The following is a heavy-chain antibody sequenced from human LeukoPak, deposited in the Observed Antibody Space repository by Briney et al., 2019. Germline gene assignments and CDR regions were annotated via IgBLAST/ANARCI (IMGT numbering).Heavy chain of an antibody. CDR1: GYTFTSYY. D-gene: IGHD6-13*01. Sequence: ASVKVSCKASGYTFTSYYMHWVRQAPGQGLEWMGIINPSGGSTSYAQKFQGRVTMTRDTSTSTVYMELSSLRSEDTAVYYCARGPTRISYSSSLRGYFQHWGQGTLVTVSS. J-gene: IGHJ1*01. V-gene: IGHV1-46*01. CDR2: INPSGGST. CDR3: ARGPTRISYSSSLRGYFQH.